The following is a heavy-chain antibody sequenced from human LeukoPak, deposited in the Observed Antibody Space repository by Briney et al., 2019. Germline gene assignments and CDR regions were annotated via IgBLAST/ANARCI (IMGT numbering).Heavy chain of an antibody. CDR1: GFTFSRYT. D-gene: IGHD5-18*01. CDR3: AKDRVDTFNWFDP. J-gene: IGHJ5*02. Sequence: QPGGSLRLSCAASGFTFSRYTMHWVRQAPGKGLEWVAVISYDGSKKYYADFVKGRFTISRDNSKNTLYLQMNSLRAEDTAVYYCAKDRVDTFNWFDPWGQGTLVTVSS. CDR2: ISYDGSKK. V-gene: IGHV3-30*18.